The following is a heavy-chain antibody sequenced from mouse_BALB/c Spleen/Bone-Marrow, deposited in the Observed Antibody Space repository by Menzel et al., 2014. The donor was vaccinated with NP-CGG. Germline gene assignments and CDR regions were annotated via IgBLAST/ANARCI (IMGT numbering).Heavy chain of an antibody. Sequence: EVQLVESGGGLVQPGGSLRLSCATSGFTFTDYYMSWVRQPPGKALEWLGFIRNKANGYTTEYSASVKGRFTISRDNSQSILYLQVNTLRAEDSATYYCARDIGRLLFDYWGQGTTLTVSS. V-gene: IGHV7-3*02. CDR1: GFTFTDYY. J-gene: IGHJ2*01. D-gene: IGHD1-2*01. CDR3: ARDIGRLLFDY. CDR2: IRNKANGYTT.